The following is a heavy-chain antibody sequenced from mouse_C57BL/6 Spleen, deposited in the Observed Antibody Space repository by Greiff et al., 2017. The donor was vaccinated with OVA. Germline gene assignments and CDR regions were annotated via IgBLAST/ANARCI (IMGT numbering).Heavy chain of an antibody. D-gene: IGHD2-3*01. CDR3: ARNGYYVYYAMDY. Sequence: VKLQESGAELVKPGASVKLSCKASGYTFTSYWMQWVKQRPGQGLEWIGEIDPSDSYTNYNQKFKGKATLTVDTSSSTAYMQLSSLTSEDSAVYYCARNGYYVYYAMDYWGQGTSVTVSS. V-gene: IGHV1-50*01. J-gene: IGHJ4*01. CDR1: GYTFTSYW. CDR2: IDPSDSYT.